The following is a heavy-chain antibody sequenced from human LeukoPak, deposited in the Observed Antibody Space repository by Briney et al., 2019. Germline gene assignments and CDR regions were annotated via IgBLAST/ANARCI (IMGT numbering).Heavy chain of an antibody. Sequence: GGSLRLPCTASGFTFGDYAMSWFRQAPGKGLEWVAFIATKTYSETREYAASVNGRFTISRDDSRSIAYLQMNSLKTEDTGFYYCARALGSGWYWDYWGQGTLVTVSS. V-gene: IGHV3-49*03. CDR2: IATKTYSETR. J-gene: IGHJ4*02. CDR3: ARALGSGWYWDY. D-gene: IGHD6-19*01. CDR1: GFTFGDYA.